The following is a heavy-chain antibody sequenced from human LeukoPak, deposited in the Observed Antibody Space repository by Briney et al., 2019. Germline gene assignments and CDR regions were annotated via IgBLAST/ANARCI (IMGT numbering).Heavy chain of an antibody. CDR2: IYDSGST. D-gene: IGHD6-19*01. CDR1: GGSISNYY. CDR3: ARGLVAGSLDV. Sequence: PSQTLSLTCTVSGGSISNYYCSWIRQPPGKGLEWIGYIYDSGSTNYNPSLKSRATISVDTSKKQFSVKLSSVTAADTAVYYCARGLVAGSLDVWGPGTTVTVSS. J-gene: IGHJ6*02. V-gene: IGHV4-59*01.